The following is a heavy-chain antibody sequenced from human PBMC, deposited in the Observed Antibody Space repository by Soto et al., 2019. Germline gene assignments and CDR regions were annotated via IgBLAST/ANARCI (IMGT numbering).Heavy chain of an antibody. Sequence: SETLSLTCAVSGGSISSGGYSWSWIRQPPGKGLEWIGYIYHSGSTYYNPSLKSRVTMSVDRSKNQFSVKLSSVTAADTAVHYCARLLYYYDSSGYSPGAFDIWGQGTMVTVSS. CDR1: GGSISSGGYS. V-gene: IGHV4-30-2*01. J-gene: IGHJ3*02. D-gene: IGHD3-22*01. CDR3: ARLLYYYDSSGYSPGAFDI. CDR2: IYHSGST.